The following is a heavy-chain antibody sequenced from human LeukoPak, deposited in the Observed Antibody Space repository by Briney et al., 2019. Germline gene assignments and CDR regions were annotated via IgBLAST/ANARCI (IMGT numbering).Heavy chain of an antibody. V-gene: IGHV1-46*01. J-gene: IGHJ1*01. Sequence: ASVKVSCKACGYTFTSYYMHWVRQAPGQGLEWMGIINPSGGSTSYAQKFQGRVTMTTDTSIATAYMELSRLTSDDTAVYFCARGTIGSYSSVHDWGQGTLVTVSS. CDR2: INPSGGST. D-gene: IGHD1-26*01. CDR3: ARGTIGSYSSVHD. CDR1: GYTFTSYY.